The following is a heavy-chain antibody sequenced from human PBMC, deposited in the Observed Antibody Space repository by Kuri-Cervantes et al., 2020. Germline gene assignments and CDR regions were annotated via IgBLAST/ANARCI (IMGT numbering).Heavy chain of an antibody. V-gene: IGHV3-9*01. J-gene: IGHJ3*02. CDR1: GFTFDDYA. CDR3: ARALNDYGRRGAFDI. CDR2: ISWNSGSI. Sequence: GGSLRLSCAASGFTFDDYAMHWVRQAPGKGLEWVSGISWNSGSIGYADSVKGRFTISRDNAKNTLYLQMNSLRAEDTAVYYCARALNDYGRRGAFDIWGQGTMVTVSS. D-gene: IGHD4-17*01.